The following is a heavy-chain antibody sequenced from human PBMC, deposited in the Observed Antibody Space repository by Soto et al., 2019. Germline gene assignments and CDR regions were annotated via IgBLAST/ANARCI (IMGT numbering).Heavy chain of an antibody. CDR3: ARVNYGDYYYGMDV. CDR1: GGSINYSY. Sequence: QVQLQESGPGLVKPSETLSLTCTVSGGSINYSYWSWIRQPPGKGLAWIGYISYTGSANYNASLKGRLTLSVDTSKNQFSLKLSSVTAADTALYYCARVNYGDYYYGMDVWGQGTTVTVSS. D-gene: IGHD4-17*01. V-gene: IGHV4-59*01. CDR2: ISYTGSA. J-gene: IGHJ6*02.